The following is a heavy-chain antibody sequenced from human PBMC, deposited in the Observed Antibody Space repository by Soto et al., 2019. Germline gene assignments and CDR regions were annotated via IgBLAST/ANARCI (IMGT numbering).Heavy chain of an antibody. CDR1: GFTFRRYW. D-gene: IGHD3-3*01. CDR2: IDSYGSAT. V-gene: IGHV3-74*01. J-gene: IGHJ4*02. CDR3: ARGWVEGLSRQPPTDY. Sequence: GSLRLSCAASGFTFRRYWMHWVRQAPGKGLVWVSRIDSYGSATSQVDSVEGRFTISRDNAKNTLYLQMNSLRAEDTAVYYCARGWVEGLSRQPPTDYWGQGTLVTVSS.